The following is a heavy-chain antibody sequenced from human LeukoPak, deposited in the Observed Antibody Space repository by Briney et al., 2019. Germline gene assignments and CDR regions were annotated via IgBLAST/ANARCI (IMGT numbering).Heavy chain of an antibody. CDR1: GFTFNIYE. J-gene: IGHJ4*02. Sequence: GGSLRLSCAASGFTFNIYEMNWVRQAPGKGLEWISHINTDSSSIHYADSMKGRFTTSRDNAKNSLYLQMNNLRGEDTAIYYCVRDATLIPGTVYFDYWGKGALVTVSS. CDR2: INTDSSSI. V-gene: IGHV3-48*03. D-gene: IGHD2-15*01. CDR3: VRDATLIPGTVYFDY.